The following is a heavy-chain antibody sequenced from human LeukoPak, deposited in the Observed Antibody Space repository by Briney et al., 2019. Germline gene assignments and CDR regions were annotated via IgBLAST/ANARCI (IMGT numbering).Heavy chain of an antibody. J-gene: IGHJ4*02. D-gene: IGHD3-3*01. V-gene: IGHV4-61*08. CDR3: ARSFPSRLTPYYDFWSGYYTGEAFDY. Sequence: PSETLSLTCTVSGGSISSGGYYWSWIRQHPGKGLEWIGYTNYSGSTNYNPSLKSRVTISVDTSKNQFSLKLSSVTAADTAVYYCARSFPSRLTPYYDFWSGYYTGEAFDYWGQGTLVTVSS. CDR1: GGSISSGGYY. CDR2: TNYSGST.